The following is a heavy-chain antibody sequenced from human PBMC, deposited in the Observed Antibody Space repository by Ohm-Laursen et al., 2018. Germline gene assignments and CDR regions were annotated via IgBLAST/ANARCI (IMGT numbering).Heavy chain of an antibody. V-gene: IGHV3-74*01. CDR1: GFIFSNFW. CDR3: VRGNEGPDY. Sequence: SLRLSCAASGFIFSNFWMHWVRQGPGQGLVWVSRIHDDGTAATYADSVKGRFTISRDNARNTLYLQMNSLRVEDTAVYYCVRGNEGPDYWGRGTLVTVSS. J-gene: IGHJ4*02. CDR2: IHDDGTAA.